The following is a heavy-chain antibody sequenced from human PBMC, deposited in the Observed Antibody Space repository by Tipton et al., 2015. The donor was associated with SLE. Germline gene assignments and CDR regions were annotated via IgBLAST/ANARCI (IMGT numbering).Heavy chain of an antibody. CDR2: IYNSGST. Sequence: TLSLTCTVSGGSIRSQYWSWIRQPPGKGLALIGYIYNSGSTKYNPSLKNRVTISVDTSKNHFSLKLSSVTAADTAVYYCARWGAGSRGNWSDPWGQGTLITVSS. D-gene: IGHD1/OR15-1a*01. J-gene: IGHJ5*02. V-gene: IGHV4-59*11. CDR1: GGSIRSQY. CDR3: ARWGAGSRGNWSDP.